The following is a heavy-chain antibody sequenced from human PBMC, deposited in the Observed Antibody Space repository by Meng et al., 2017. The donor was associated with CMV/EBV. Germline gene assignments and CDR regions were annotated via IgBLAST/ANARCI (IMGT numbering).Heavy chain of an antibody. J-gene: IGHJ6*02. CDR3: ARDGLRNYYYYGMDV. Sequence: GESLKISCAASGFTFRTSGMNWVRQAPGKGLEWVSSISPSGNYIYYAASLKGRFTLSRDNADNSLFLQMNSLRAEDTAVYFCARDGLRNYYYYGMDVWGQGTTVTVSS. D-gene: IGHD5/OR15-5a*01. V-gene: IGHV3-21*06. CDR2: ISPSGNYI. CDR1: GFTFRTSG.